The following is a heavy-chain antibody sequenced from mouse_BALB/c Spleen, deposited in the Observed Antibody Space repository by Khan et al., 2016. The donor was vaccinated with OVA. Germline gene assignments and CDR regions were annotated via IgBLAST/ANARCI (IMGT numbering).Heavy chain of an antibody. CDR1: GYTFTSYW. V-gene: IGHV1-61*01. Sequence: QVQLQQSGAELVRPGASVKLSCKASGYTFTSYWMNWVKQRPGHGLEWIGKINPSDSETHYNQMFKDKATLTVDNSSSPAYMQISSLTFEDSAVYFCARREKYGYDPSWFAYWGQGTLVTVSA. CDR2: INPSDSET. J-gene: IGHJ3*01. CDR3: ARREKYGYDPSWFAY. D-gene: IGHD2-2*01.